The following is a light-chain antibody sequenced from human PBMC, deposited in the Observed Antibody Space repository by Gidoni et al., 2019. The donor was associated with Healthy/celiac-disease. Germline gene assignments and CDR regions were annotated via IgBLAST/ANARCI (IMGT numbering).Light chain of an antibody. V-gene: IGKV3-11*01. CDR1: QSVSSY. J-gene: IGKJ1*01. CDR3: QQRSNWAWT. Sequence: PATLSLSPGERATLSCRASQSVSSYLAWYQQKPGQAPRLLIYDASNRATGIPARFSGSGSGTDFTLTISSLEPEDFAVYYCQQRSNWAWTFGQGTKVEIK. CDR2: DAS.